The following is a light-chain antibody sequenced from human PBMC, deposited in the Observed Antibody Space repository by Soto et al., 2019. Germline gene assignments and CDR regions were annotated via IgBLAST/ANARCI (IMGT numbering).Light chain of an antibody. CDR1: SSDVGHYNL. J-gene: IGLJ1*01. CDR3: SSYAGSSNV. CDR2: EAT. Sequence: QSVLTQPASVSGSPGQSITISCAGTSSDVGHYNLVSWYQHHPDKAPKLMIYEATKRPSGVSDRFSGSKSGTTASLTISGLQAEDEADYYCSSYAGSSNVFGTGTKLTVL. V-gene: IGLV2-14*02.